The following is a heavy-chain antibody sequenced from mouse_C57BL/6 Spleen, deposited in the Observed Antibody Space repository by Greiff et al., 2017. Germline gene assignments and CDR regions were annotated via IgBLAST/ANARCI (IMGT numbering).Heavy chain of an antibody. V-gene: IGHV14-4*01. CDR1: GFNIKDDY. J-gene: IGHJ2*01. CDR2: IDPENGGT. Sequence: EVQLVESGAELVRPGASVKLSCTASGFNIKDDYMHWVKQRPEQGLEWIGWIDPENGGTEYASKFQGQATITADTSSNTAYLQLSSLTSEDTAVYYCTTGVTTVVAGFDYWGQGTTLTVSS. D-gene: IGHD1-1*01. CDR3: TTGVTTVVAGFDY.